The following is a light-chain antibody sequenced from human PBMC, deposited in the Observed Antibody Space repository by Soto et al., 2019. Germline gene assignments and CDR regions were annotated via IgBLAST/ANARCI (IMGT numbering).Light chain of an antibody. J-gene: IGLJ1*01. CDR3: CSYAGTNTFV. CDR1: SSDVGSYNL. Sequence: QSALTQPASVSGSPGQLITIYCTGTSSDVGSYNLVSWYQQHPGKAPKLMIYEGNKRPSGVSNRFSGSKSANTASLTISGLQTEDEADYYCCSYAGTNTFVFGTGTKLTVL. V-gene: IGLV2-23*01. CDR2: EGN.